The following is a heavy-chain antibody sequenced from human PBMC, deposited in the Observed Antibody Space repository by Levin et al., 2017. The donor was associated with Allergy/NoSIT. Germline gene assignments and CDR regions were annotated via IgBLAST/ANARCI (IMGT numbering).Heavy chain of an antibody. D-gene: IGHD5-12*01. CDR3: ARSHSGYDLYNWFDP. Sequence: GESLKISCKGSGYSFTSYWIGWVRQMPGKGLEWMGIIYPGDSDTRYSPSFQGQVTISADKSISTAYLQWSSLKASDTAMYYCARSHSGYDLYNWFDPWGQGTLVTVSS. CDR2: IYPGDSDT. J-gene: IGHJ5*02. V-gene: IGHV5-51*01. CDR1: GYSFTSYW.